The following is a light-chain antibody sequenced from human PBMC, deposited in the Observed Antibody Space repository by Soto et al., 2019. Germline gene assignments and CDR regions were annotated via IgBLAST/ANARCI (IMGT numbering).Light chain of an antibody. V-gene: IGKV1-17*01. CDR3: IQHNSYPWT. CDR2: TAS. CDR1: QGIRND. Sequence: DIEMTQSPSSLSASVGDRVIISCRASQGIRNDLGWYQHKPGKAPKRLVHTASSLQDGVPSRFSGSGSGTEFTLTISSLQPEDFATYYCIQHNSYPWTFGQGTKVEIK. J-gene: IGKJ1*01.